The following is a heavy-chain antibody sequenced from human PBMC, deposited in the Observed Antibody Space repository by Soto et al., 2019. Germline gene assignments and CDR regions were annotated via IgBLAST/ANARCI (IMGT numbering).Heavy chain of an antibody. V-gene: IGHV1-69*13. CDR1: GGTFSSYA. Sequence: SVKVSCKASGGTFSSYAVSWGRQAPGQGLEWMGGIIPIFGTANYAQKLQGRVTITADESTSTAYMELSSLRSEDTAVYYCARGSMSVYYYDTYNWFDPWGQGTLVTVSS. CDR3: ARGSMSVYYYDTYNWFDP. J-gene: IGHJ5*02. CDR2: IIPIFGTA. D-gene: IGHD3-22*01.